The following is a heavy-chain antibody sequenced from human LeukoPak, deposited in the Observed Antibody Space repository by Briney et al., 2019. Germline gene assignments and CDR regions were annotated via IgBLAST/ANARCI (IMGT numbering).Heavy chain of an antibody. CDR3: ASHWGYGSSGSFDY. D-gene: IGHD6-6*01. V-gene: IGHV1-8*02. Sequence: ASVKVSCKASGGTFSSYAISWVRQATGQGLEWMGWMNPNSGNTGYAQKFQGRVTMTRNTSIGTAYMELSSLRSEDTAVYYCASHWGYGSSGSFDYWGQGTLVTVSS. CDR1: GGTFSSYA. J-gene: IGHJ4*02. CDR2: MNPNSGNT.